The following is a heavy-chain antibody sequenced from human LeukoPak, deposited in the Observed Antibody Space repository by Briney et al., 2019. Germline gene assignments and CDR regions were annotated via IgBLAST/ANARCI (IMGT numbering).Heavy chain of an antibody. CDR1: GGSISSYY. V-gene: IGHV4-59*01. CDR2: IYHSGST. J-gene: IGHJ4*02. Sequence: PSETLSLTCTVSGGSISSYYWSWIRQPPGKGLEWIGEIYHSGSTNYNPSLKSRVTISVDTSKNQFSLKLSSVTAADTAVYYCARGPTRHSGSYFHHGDQLDYWGQGTLVTVSS. D-gene: IGHD1-26*01. CDR3: ARGPTRHSGSYFHHGDQLDY.